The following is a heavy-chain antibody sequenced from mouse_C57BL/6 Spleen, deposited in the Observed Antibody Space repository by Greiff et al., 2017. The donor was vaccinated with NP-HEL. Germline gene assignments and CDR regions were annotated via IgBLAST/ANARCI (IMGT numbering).Heavy chain of an antibody. V-gene: IGHV7-3*01. CDR2: IRNKANGYTT. J-gene: IGHJ4*01. Sequence: EVKVEESGGGLVQPGGSLSLSCAASGFTFTDYYMSWVRQPPGKALEWLGFIRNKANGYTTEYSASVKGRFTISRDNSQSILYLQMNALRAEDSATYYCARYDYDGFPMDYWGQGTSVTVSS. CDR1: GFTFTDYY. D-gene: IGHD2-3*01. CDR3: ARYDYDGFPMDY.